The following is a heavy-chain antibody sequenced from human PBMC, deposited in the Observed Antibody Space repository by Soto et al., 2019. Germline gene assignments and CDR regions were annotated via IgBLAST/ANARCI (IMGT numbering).Heavy chain of an antibody. D-gene: IGHD7-27*01. CDR3: ARERPLTGFDY. CDR1: GFTFSSYG. Sequence: PGGSLRLSCAASGFTFSSYGMHWVRQAPGKGLEWVAVIWYDGSNKYYADSVKGRFTISRDNSKNTLYLQMNSLSAEDTAVYYCARERPLTGFDYWGQGTLVTVSS. CDR2: IWYDGSNK. J-gene: IGHJ4*02. V-gene: IGHV3-33*01.